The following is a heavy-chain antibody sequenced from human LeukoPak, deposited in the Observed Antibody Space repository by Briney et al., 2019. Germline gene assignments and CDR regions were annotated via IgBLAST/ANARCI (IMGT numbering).Heavy chain of an antibody. CDR1: GYIFTNYV. J-gene: IGHJ5*02. CDR3: ARDDWGGSYPWWFDP. V-gene: IGHV7-4-1*02. Sequence: ASVKVSCKASGYIFTNYVMNWVRQAPGQGFEWMGWINTNTGNPTYAQGFTGRFVFSLDTSVSTAYLQISSPKAEDTAVYYCARDDWGGSYPWWFDPWGQGTLVTVSS. CDR2: INTNTGNP. D-gene: IGHD1-26*01.